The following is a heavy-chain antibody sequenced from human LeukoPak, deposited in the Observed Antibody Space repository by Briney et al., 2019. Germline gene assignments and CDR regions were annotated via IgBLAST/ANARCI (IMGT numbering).Heavy chain of an antibody. D-gene: IGHD2-2*01. Sequence: GGSLRLSCAASGFTFSSYAMHWVRQAPGKGLEWVAVISYDGSNKYYADSVKGRSTISRDNSKSTLYLQMNSLRAEDTAVYYCARDFWDIVVVPAAPHYYFDYWGQGTLVTVSS. J-gene: IGHJ4*02. V-gene: IGHV3-30-3*01. CDR2: ISYDGSNK. CDR3: ARDFWDIVVVPAAPHYYFDY. CDR1: GFTFSSYA.